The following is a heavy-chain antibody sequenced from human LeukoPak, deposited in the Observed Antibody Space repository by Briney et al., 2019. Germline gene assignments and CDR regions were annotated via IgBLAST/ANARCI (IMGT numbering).Heavy chain of an antibody. D-gene: IGHD3-10*01. Sequence: ASVKVSCKAYGYPFTGYYLHWVRQAPGQGLEWMGCINPDSGGANFAQKFQGRVTMTRDTSINTAFMELSTLRSDDTAVYFCTRDLRGLNDYFDYWGQGTLVAVSS. CDR1: GYPFTGYY. J-gene: IGHJ4*02. CDR2: INPDSGGA. V-gene: IGHV1-2*02. CDR3: TRDLRGLNDYFDY.